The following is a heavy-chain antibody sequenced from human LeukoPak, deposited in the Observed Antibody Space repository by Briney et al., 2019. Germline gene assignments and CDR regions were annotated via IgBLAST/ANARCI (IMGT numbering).Heavy chain of an antibody. CDR3: AKDQTRDYCSGGSCYFDSGVSTPFDY. J-gene: IGHJ4*02. Sequence: GGTLRLSCAASGFTFSSYGMSWVRQAPGKGLEWVSAISGSGGSTYYADSVKGRFTISRDNSKNTLYLQMNSLRAEDTAVYYCAKDQTRDYCSGGSCYFDSGVSTPFDYWGQGTLVTVSS. CDR2: ISGSGGST. V-gene: IGHV3-23*01. D-gene: IGHD2-15*01. CDR1: GFTFSSYG.